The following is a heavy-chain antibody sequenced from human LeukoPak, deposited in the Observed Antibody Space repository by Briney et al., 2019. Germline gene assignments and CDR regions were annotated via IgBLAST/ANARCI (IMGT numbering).Heavy chain of an antibody. CDR1: GYTFTSYY. V-gene: IGHV1-46*01. CDR2: INPSGGST. J-gene: IGHJ4*02. CDR3: ARDSHFDY. Sequence: GASVKVSCKASGYTFTSYYMHWVRQAPGQGLEWMGIINPSGGSTSYAQKFQGRVTMTRDTSISTAYMELSRLRSDDTAVYYCARDSHFDYWGQGTLVTVSS.